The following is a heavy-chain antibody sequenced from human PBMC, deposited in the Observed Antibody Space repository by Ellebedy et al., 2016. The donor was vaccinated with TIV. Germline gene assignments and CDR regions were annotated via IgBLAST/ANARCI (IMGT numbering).Heavy chain of an antibody. D-gene: IGHD2-8*01. CDR3: AHREKMGPDAWYFDL. CDR2: IYGDDDK. V-gene: IGHV2-5*02. Sequence: SGPTLVKPTQTLTLTCTFSGFSLTTSDVAVGWIRQPPGKALEWLALIYGDDDKHYSPSLKSRPTITKDTSKNQVVLTMANMDPVDTATYYCAHREKMGPDAWYFDLWGRGTLVTVSS. J-gene: IGHJ2*01. CDR1: GFSLTTSDVA.